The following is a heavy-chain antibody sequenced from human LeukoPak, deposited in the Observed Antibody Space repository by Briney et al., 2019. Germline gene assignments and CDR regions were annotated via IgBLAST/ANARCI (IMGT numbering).Heavy chain of an antibody. J-gene: IGHJ2*01. V-gene: IGHV4-30-2*01. D-gene: IGHD3-10*01. CDR1: GGSISSGGYS. CDR3: ARERNGSGSRTHYWYFDL. CDR2: IYHSGST. Sequence: PSETLSLTCAVSGGSISSGGYSWSWIRQPPGKGLEWIGYIYHSGSTSYNPSLKSRVTISVDRSNNQFSLKLSSVTAADTAVYYCARERNGSGSRTHYWYFDLWGRGTLVTVSS.